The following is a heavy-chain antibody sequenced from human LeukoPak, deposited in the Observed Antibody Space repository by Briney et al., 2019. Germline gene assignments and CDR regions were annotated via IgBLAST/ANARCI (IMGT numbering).Heavy chain of an antibody. V-gene: IGHV4-39*07. D-gene: IGHD5-24*01. J-gene: IGHJ5*02. CDR2: IYYSAST. Sequence: SETLSLTCTVSGGSISSSSYYWGWIRQPPGKGLEWIGSIYYSASTYYNPSLKSRVTISVDTSKNQFSLKLSSVTAADTAVYYCARVSGWARDGYNYRWFDPWGQGTLVTVSS. CDR3: ARVSGWARDGYNYRWFDP. CDR1: GGSISSSSYY.